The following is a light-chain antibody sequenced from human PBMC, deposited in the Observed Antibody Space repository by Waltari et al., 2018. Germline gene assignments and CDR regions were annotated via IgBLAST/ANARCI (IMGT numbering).Light chain of an antibody. J-gene: IGKJ1*01. Sequence: ILTQSPATLSLSPGERDTPSCRASQSVSSYLAWYQQKPGQAPRLLIYGASSRATSIPDRFSGSGSVTQFTLAISRLEPEDFAVYYCQKYNNSPWTFGRGTKVEIK. CDR1: QSVSSY. CDR3: QKYNNSPWT. CDR2: GAS. V-gene: IGKV3-20*01.